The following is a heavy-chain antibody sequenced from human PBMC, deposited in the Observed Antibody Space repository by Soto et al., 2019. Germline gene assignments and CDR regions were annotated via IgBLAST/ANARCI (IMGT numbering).Heavy chain of an antibody. CDR1: GYTFTSYA. CDR2: INAGNDNT. Sequence: QVHLVQSGAEVKKPGASVKVSCKASGYTFTSYAIHWVRQAPGQRLEWMGWINAGNDNTQYSQKFQGRVTITRDTSASTVYMELSSLRSEDTAVYYCARVVSSGWAVFYYWGQGTLVTVSS. J-gene: IGHJ4*02. CDR3: ARVVSSGWAVFYY. D-gene: IGHD6-19*01. V-gene: IGHV1-3*01.